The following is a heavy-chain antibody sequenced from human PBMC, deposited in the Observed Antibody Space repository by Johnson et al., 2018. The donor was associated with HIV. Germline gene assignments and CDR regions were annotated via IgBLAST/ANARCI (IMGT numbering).Heavy chain of an antibody. CDR1: GFTFSDYY. D-gene: IGHD5-24*01. CDR3: AKDLKGRWLQYGGLDI. V-gene: IGHV3-11*04. CDR2: INFSGSAI. J-gene: IGHJ3*02. Sequence: QVQLVESGGGLVKPGGSLRLSCAASGFTFSDYYMSWIRQAPGKGLEWVSYINFSGSAIYYADSVKGRFTISRDNAKNSLYLQMNSLRAEDTAVYFCAKDLKGRWLQYGGLDIWGQGTTVTVSP.